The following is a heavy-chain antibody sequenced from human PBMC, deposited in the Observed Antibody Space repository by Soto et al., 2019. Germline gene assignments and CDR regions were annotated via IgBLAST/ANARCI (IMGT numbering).Heavy chain of an antibody. CDR1: GGTFSSYA. Sequence: SVKVSCKASGGTFSSYAISWVRQAPGQGLEWMGGIIPIFGTANYAQKFQGRVTITADKSTSTAYMELSSLRSEDTAVYYCATGVRFLNYFDYWGQGTLVTVSS. CDR3: ATGVRFLNYFDY. CDR2: IIPIFGTA. V-gene: IGHV1-69*06. J-gene: IGHJ4*02. D-gene: IGHD3-3*01.